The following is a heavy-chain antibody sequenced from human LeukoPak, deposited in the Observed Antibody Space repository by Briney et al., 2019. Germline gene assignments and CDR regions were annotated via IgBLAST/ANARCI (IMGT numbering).Heavy chain of an antibody. Sequence: GGSLRLSCAASGFTFSSYSMNWVRQAPGKGLEWVSSISSSSSYIYYADSVKGRFTISRDNAKNSLYLQMNSLRAEDTAVYYCARKLLELGNNWFDPWGQGTLVTVSS. J-gene: IGHJ5*02. V-gene: IGHV3-21*01. CDR1: GFTFSSYS. CDR2: ISSSSSYI. D-gene: IGHD7-27*01. CDR3: ARKLLELGNNWFDP.